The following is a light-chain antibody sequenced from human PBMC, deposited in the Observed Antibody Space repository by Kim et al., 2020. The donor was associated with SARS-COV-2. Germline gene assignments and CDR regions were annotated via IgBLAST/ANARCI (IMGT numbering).Light chain of an antibody. CDR2: GTS. CDR1: QSFTSNN. Sequence: LSPGERATLSCRASQSFTSNNLAWVQQKPGQAPGLLIYGTSSRATGIPDRFSGSGSGTDFTLTISRLEPEDFAVYYCQQYDNSPYSFGQGTKLEI. J-gene: IGKJ2*01. V-gene: IGKV3-20*01. CDR3: QQYDNSPYS.